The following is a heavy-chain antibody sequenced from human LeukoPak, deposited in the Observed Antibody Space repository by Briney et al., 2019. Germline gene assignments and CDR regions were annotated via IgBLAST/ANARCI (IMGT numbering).Heavy chain of an antibody. V-gene: IGHV3-30*04. D-gene: IGHD6-19*01. J-gene: IGHJ4*02. CDR3: AKDPRTGAVSGIFYFDY. Sequence: GGSLRLSCAASGFTFSRHPMHWVRQAPGKGLEWVAVESVKGRFTISRDNSKNTLYLQMDSLRPEDTAVYYCAKDPRTGAVSGIFYFDYWGQGTLVTVSS. CDR1: GFTFSRHP.